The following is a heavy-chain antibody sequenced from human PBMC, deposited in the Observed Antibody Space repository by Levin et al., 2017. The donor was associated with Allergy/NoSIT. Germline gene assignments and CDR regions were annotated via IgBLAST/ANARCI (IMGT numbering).Heavy chain of an antibody. J-gene: IGHJ4*02. CDR3: ASGITYCSPNGGYHQVFYY. CDR1: GFTFSSYA. V-gene: IGHV3-23*01. Sequence: AGGSLRLSCAASGFTFSSYAMSWVRQAPGKGLEWVSTIRNSDADTWYADSVKGQFTISRDNSKDTLSLQMNSLRAEDTAIYYCASGITYCSPNGGYHQVFYYWGQGTLVTVSS. D-gene: IGHD2-15*01. CDR2: IRNSDADT.